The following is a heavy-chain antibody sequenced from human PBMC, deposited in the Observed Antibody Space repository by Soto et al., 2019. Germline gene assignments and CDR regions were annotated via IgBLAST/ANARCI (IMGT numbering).Heavy chain of an antibody. D-gene: IGHD3-3*01. J-gene: IGHJ4*02. V-gene: IGHV3-74*01. CDR3: ARLPVDTITSLDY. Sequence: EVQLEESGGDLVQPGGFLRLSCATSGFTFSRYWMHWVRQVPGKGLVWVSRINSDGSSISYSDSVKGRFTISRDNAKNTLYLQMNSLRFEDTAVYYCARLPVDTITSLDYWGQGSLVTVSS. CDR2: INSDGSSI. CDR1: GFTFSRYW.